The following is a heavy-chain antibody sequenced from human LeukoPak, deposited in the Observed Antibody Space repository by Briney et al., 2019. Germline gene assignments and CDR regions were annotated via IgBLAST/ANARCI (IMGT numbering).Heavy chain of an antibody. D-gene: IGHD3-22*01. CDR3: ARLGGYYDPPGY. Sequence: SETLSLTCTVSGGSISSCTYYWAWIRQPPGKGPEWIGTIHYSGDTYYNPSLKSRVTISVDTPKKQFFLNLSPVTAAATAVYYCARLGGYYDPPGYWGQGTLVTVYS. J-gene: IGHJ4*02. CDR2: IHYSGDT. CDR1: GGSISSCTYY. V-gene: IGHV4-39*01.